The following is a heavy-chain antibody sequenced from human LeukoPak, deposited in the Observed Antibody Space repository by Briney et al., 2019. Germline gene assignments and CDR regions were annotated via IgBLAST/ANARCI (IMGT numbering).Heavy chain of an antibody. CDR2: MNHSRSA. Sequence: PSDTLSLTCTVSGETFSGYYWSWIRQPPGKGLEWIGEMNHSRSANYNPSLKRRVTISVDAPKNQFSLKLSSVTAADTAVYYCARRAGVPNAKADWFDPWGQGTLVTVSS. V-gene: IGHV4-34*01. D-gene: IGHD2-2*01. CDR3: ARRAGVPNAKADWFDP. CDR1: GETFSGYY. J-gene: IGHJ5*02.